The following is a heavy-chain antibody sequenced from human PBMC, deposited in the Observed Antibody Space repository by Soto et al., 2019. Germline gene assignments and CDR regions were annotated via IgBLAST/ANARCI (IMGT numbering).Heavy chain of an antibody. D-gene: IGHD2-21*02. CDR2: IYHSGST. V-gene: IGHV4-30-2*01. J-gene: IGHJ5*02. CDR1: GGSISSGGYS. Sequence: PSETLSLTCAVSGGSISSGGYSWSWIRQPPGKGLEWIGYIYHSGSTYYNPSLKSRVTISVDRSKNQFPLKLSSVTAADTAVYYCARGGNSYWFDPWGQGTLVTVSS. CDR3: ARGGNSYWFDP.